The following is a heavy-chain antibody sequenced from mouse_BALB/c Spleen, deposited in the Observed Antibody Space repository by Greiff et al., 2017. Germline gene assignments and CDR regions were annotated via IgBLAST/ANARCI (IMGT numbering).Heavy chain of an antibody. D-gene: IGHD1-1*01. V-gene: IGHV1-5*01. CDR2: IYPGNSDT. CDR1: GYSFTSYW. Sequence: EVQLQQSGTVLARPGASVKMSCKASGYSFTSYWMHWVKQRPGQGLEWIGAIYPGNSDTSYNQKFKGKAKLTAVTSASTAYMELSSLTNEDSAVYYCTGVFYYGSSWDYWGQGTTLTVSS. CDR3: TGVFYYGSSWDY. J-gene: IGHJ2*01.